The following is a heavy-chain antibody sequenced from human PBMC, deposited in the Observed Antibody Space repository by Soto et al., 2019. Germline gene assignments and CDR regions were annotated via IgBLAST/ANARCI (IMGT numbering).Heavy chain of an antibody. V-gene: IGHV3-74*01. D-gene: IGHD5-12*01. J-gene: IGHJ6*02. CDR3: ARGGYGSQGDYYGMDV. CDR1: GFTFSSYW. CDR2: IMNEGRAT. Sequence: EVQLVESGGGLVQPGGSLRLSCIGSGFTFSSYWMHLDRRTPGEGLVWVSRIMNEGRATSYADSVKGRFTISRDIAKNTLHLQMNSLRAEDTGVYDCARGGYGSQGDYYGMDVWGQGTTVTVSS.